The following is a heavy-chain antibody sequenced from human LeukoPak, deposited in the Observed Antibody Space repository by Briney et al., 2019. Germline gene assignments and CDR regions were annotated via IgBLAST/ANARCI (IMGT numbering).Heavy chain of an antibody. Sequence: GGSLRLSCAASGFTFSNCGMSWVRQAPGKGLEWVGRIKSKTDGGTTDYAAPVKGRFTISRDDSKNTLYLQMNSLKTEDTAVYYCTTGITMIVVVSDYWGQGTLVTVSS. CDR2: IKSKTDGGTT. CDR1: GFTFSNCG. D-gene: IGHD3-22*01. J-gene: IGHJ4*02. CDR3: TTGITMIVVVSDY. V-gene: IGHV3-15*01.